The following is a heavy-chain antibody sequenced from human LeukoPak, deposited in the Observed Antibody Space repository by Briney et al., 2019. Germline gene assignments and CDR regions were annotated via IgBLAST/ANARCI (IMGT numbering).Heavy chain of an antibody. V-gene: IGHV3-23*01. CDR1: GFTFSSYA. CDR3: AAQYSSGWYYFDY. Sequence: GGSLRLSCAASGFTFSSYAMSWVRQAPGKGLEWVSAISGSGGSTYYADSVKGRFTISRDNSKNTLYLQMNSLRAGDTAVYYCAAQYSSGWYYFDYWGQGTLVTVSS. CDR2: ISGSGGST. D-gene: IGHD6-19*01. J-gene: IGHJ4*02.